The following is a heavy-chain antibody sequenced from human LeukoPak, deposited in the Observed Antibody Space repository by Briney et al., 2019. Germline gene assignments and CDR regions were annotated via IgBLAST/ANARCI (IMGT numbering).Heavy chain of an antibody. V-gene: IGHV4-38-2*02. Sequence: SETLSLTCTVSGYTISSDYYWGWIRQPPGKGLGWIGGIYHSGSTHSNPSLKSRVTISIDTSKNQFSLKLSSVTAADTAVYYCARIGPSMVHFDYWGQGTLVTVSS. CDR3: ARIGPSMVHFDY. CDR1: GYTISSDYY. D-gene: IGHD3-10*01. J-gene: IGHJ4*02. CDR2: IYHSGST.